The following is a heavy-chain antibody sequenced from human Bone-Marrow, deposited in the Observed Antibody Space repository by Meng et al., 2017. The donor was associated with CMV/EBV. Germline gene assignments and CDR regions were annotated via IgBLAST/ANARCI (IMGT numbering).Heavy chain of an antibody. J-gene: IGHJ4*02. CDR1: GGSFSGYY. CDR2: INHSGST. D-gene: IGHD1-14*01. CDR3: ASIPHPSRRTHITDFDY. Sequence: QGHLQQWGAGLFKPSEPLSLTCAVYGGSFSGYYWSWIRPPPGKGLEWIGEINHSGSTNYNPSLKSRVTISVDTSKNQFSPKLSSVTAADTAVYYCASIPHPSRRTHITDFDYWGQGTLVTVSS. V-gene: IGHV4-34*01.